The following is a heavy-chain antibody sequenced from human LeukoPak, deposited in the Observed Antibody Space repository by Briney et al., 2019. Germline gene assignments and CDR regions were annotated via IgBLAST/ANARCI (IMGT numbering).Heavy chain of an antibody. CDR3: ARGGLVVAAWVTQDAFDN. CDR2: INPNSGGT. Sequence: GASVKVSCKASGYTFTGYYMHWVRQAPGQGLEWMGWINPNSGGTNYAQKFQGRVTMTRDTSISTAYMELSRLRSDDTAVYYCARGGLVVAAWVTQDAFDNWGQGTMVTVSS. J-gene: IGHJ3*02. V-gene: IGHV1-2*02. D-gene: IGHD2-15*01. CDR1: GYTFTGYY.